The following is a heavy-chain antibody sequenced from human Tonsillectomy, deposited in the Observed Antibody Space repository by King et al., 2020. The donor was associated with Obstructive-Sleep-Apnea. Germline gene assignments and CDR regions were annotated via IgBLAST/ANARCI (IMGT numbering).Heavy chain of an antibody. CDR2: ISSSSSYT. D-gene: IGHD2-2*01. Sequence: VQLVESGGGLVKPGGSLRLSCAASGFTFSDYYMSWIRQAPGKGLEWVSYISSSSSYTNYADSVKGRFTISRDNAKNSLYLQMNSLRAEDTAVYYCARHDIVVVPADPNYGMDVWGQGTTVTVSS. CDR3: ARHDIVVVPADPNYGMDV. J-gene: IGHJ6*02. V-gene: IGHV3-11*06. CDR1: GFTFSDYY.